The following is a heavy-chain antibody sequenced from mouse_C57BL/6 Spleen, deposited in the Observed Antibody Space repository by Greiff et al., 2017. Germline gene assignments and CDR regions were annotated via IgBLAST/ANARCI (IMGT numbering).Heavy chain of an antibody. CDR3: ARDNYSLDY. D-gene: IGHD2-12*01. CDR2: ISYDGGN. Sequence: VQLQQSGPGLVKPSQSLSLTCSVTGYSITSGYYWNWIRQFPGNNLEWMGYISYDGGNNTNPSLKNRISITRDTSQNQFFLKLNSMTTEATATYYCARDNYSLDYWGQGTTLTVSS. J-gene: IGHJ2*01. CDR1: GYSITSGYY. V-gene: IGHV3-6*01.